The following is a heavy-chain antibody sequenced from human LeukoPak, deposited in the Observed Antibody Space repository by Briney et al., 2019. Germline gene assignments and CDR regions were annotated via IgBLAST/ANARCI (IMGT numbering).Heavy chain of an antibody. D-gene: IGHD6-6*01. CDR3: GCSASSIAARTDY. V-gene: IGHV3-74*01. Sequence: PGGSLRLSCAASGFTFSSYWMHWVRQAPGKGLVWVSRINTDGSSTSYADSVKGRFTISRDNAKNTLYLQMNSLRAEDTAVYYCGCSASSIAARTDYWGQGTLVTVSS. J-gene: IGHJ4*02. CDR1: GFTFSSYW. CDR2: INTDGSST.